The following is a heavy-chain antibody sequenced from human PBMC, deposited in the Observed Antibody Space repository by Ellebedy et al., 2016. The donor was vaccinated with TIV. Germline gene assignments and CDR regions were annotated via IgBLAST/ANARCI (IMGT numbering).Heavy chain of an antibody. Sequence: PSETLSLTCTVSSGSISSSSHYWAWIRQPPGKGLVWVSRINPDGSYTNYADSVRGRFTISRDNAKNTLYLQMNSLRAEDTAVYYCVSKFSSPPDYWGQGIQVTVSS. CDR1: SGSISSSSHY. CDR3: VSKFSSPPDY. V-gene: IGHV3-74*01. CDR2: INPDGSYT. J-gene: IGHJ4*02.